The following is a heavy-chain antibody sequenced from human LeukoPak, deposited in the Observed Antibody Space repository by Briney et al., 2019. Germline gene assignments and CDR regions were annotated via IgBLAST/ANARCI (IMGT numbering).Heavy chain of an antibody. CDR1: GYTCRIHD. Sequence: ASVLVSCKASGYTCRIHDINWVRQAPGQGLEWMGWVSPKTGRTGYAQKFQGRVYMTTNASLSTAYMELSSLRSDDTAVYFCARESERNDGWFDPWGQGTLVTVSS. V-gene: IGHV1-8*01. CDR2: VSPKTGRT. CDR3: ARESERNDGWFDP. D-gene: IGHD1-1*01. J-gene: IGHJ5*02.